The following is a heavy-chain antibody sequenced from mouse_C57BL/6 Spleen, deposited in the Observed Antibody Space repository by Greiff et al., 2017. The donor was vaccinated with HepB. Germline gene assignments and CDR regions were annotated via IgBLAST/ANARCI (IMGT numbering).Heavy chain of an antibody. V-gene: IGHV1-15*01. CDR1: GYTFTDYE. Sequence: QVQLQQSWAELVRPGASVTLSCKASGYTFTDYEMHWVKQTPVHGLEWIGAIDPETGGTAYNQKFKGKAILTADKSSSTAYMELRSLTSEDSAVYYCTRSRLTYWGQGTLVTVSA. J-gene: IGHJ3*01. CDR3: TRSRLTY. CDR2: IDPETGGT.